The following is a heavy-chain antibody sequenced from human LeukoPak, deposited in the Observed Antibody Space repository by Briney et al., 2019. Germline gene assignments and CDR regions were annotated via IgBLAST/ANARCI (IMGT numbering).Heavy chain of an antibody. D-gene: IGHD3-10*01. V-gene: IGHV3-48*01. Sequence: GGSLRLSCSASGFTFSSYSMNWFRQAPGKGLEWVSYISSSSSTIYYADSVKGRFTISRDNAKNSLYLQMNSLRAEDTAVYYCARELLGYFDYWGQGTLVTVSS. J-gene: IGHJ4*03. CDR1: GFTFSSYS. CDR3: ARELLGYFDY. CDR2: ISSSSSTI.